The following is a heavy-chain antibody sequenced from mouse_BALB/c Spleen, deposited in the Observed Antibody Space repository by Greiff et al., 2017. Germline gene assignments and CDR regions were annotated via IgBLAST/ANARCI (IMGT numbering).Heavy chain of an antibody. D-gene: IGHD2-1*01. CDR2: ISDGGSYT. Sequence: EVNVVESGGGLVKPGGSLKLSCAASGFTFSDYYMYWVRQTPEKRLEWVATISDGGSYTYYPDSVKGRFTISRDNAKNNLYLQMSSLKSEDTAMYYCARDLYGNSDYWGQGTTLTVSS. CDR3: ARDLYGNSDY. CDR1: GFTFSDYY. V-gene: IGHV5-4*02. J-gene: IGHJ2*01.